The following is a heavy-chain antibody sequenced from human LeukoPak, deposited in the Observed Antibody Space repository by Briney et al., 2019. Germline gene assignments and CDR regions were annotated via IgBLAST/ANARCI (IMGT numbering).Heavy chain of an antibody. CDR1: GYTFTGYY. J-gene: IGHJ6*03. D-gene: IGHD5-24*01. V-gene: IGHV1-2*02. CDR3: ARDTGRWLQIRYYYMDV. Sequence: GASEKVSRKASGYTFTGYYIHWVRQAPRQGLEWMGWINPNSGGTNYAQKFQGRVTMTRDTSISTAYLELSRLRSDDTAVYYCARDTGRWLQIRYYYMDVWGKGTTVTVSS. CDR2: INPNSGGT.